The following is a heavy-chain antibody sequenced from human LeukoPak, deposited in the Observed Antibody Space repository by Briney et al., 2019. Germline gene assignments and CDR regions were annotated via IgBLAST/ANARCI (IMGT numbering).Heavy chain of an antibody. V-gene: IGHV4-34*01. CDR3: ARGGDYSNYAYYYYYYMDV. CDR1: GGSFSGYY. J-gene: IGHJ6*03. Sequence: PSETLSLTCAVYGGSFSGYYWSWIRQPPGKGLEWIGEINHSGSTNYNPSLKSRVTISVDTSKNQFSLKLSSVTAADTAVYYCARGGDYSNYAYYYYYYMDVWGKGTTVTVSS. CDR2: INHSGST. D-gene: IGHD4-11*01.